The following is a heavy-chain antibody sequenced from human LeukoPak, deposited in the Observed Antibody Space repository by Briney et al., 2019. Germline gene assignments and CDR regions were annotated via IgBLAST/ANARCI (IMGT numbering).Heavy chain of an antibody. D-gene: IGHD2-15*01. CDR3: ARDLGIVVVVAATGEFDP. J-gene: IGHJ5*02. CDR2: INPNSGGT. Sequence: ASVKVSCKASGYTFTGYYMHWVRQAPGQGLEWMGWINPNSGGTNYAQKFQGRVTMTRDTSISTAYMELSRLRSDDTAVYYCARDLGIVVVVAATGEFDPWGQGTLVTVSS. CDR1: GYTFTGYY. V-gene: IGHV1-2*02.